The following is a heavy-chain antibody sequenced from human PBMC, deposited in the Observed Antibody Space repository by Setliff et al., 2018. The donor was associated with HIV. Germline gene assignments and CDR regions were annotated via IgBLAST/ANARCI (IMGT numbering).Heavy chain of an antibody. CDR1: GYTFTNYW. D-gene: IGHD3-22*01. J-gene: IGHJ3*01. V-gene: IGHV5-51*01. CDR3: ARLDSSGYYRSFDV. CDR2: IHPRDFDI. Sequence: GESLKISCKASGYTFTNYWTAWVRQMPGKGLEWMGIIHPRDFDIKYSQSFQGQVTISADKSLSTAYLQWNSLKALDTALYYCARLDSSGYYRSFDVWGQGTMVTVSS.